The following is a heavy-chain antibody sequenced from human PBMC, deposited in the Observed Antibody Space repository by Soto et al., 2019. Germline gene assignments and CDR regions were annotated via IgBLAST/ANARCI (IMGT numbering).Heavy chain of an antibody. CDR1: GGTFSSYA. CDR3: ARRAGDKGYCSSTSCQKGYYYYGMDV. J-gene: IGHJ6*02. CDR2: VIPIFGTA. D-gene: IGHD2-2*01. Sequence: SVKVSCKASGGTFSSYAISWVRQAPGQGLEWMGGVIPIFGTANYAQKFQGRVTITADESTSTAYMELSSLRSEDTAVYYCARRAGDKGYCSSTSCQKGYYYYGMDVWGQGTTVTVSS. V-gene: IGHV1-69*13.